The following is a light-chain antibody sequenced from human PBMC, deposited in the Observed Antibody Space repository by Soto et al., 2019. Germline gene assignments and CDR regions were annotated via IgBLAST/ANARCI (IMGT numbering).Light chain of an antibody. CDR3: QQRHMWPIT. V-gene: IGKV3-11*01. CDR1: QSFRAL. J-gene: IGKJ5*01. Sequence: VWTQPPVTLSLSPGQLATLSCRASQSFRALLAWYQQKPGQAPRLLIYDAYNRATGIPARFSGDGSGTDFTLTISRLEPEDSAVYYCQQRHMWPITFGQGTRLEIK. CDR2: DAY.